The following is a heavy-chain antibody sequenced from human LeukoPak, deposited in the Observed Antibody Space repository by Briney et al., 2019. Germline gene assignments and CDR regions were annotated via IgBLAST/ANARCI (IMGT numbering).Heavy chain of an antibody. CDR3: ARSTGPIDY. V-gene: IGHV6-1*01. Sequence: KSSQTLSLTCAISGDSVSSNSAAWNWIRQSPSRGLEWLGRTYYRSKWYTYYAVSVKSRVSINRDTSKNQISLQLNSVTPEDTAVYYCARSTGPIDYWGQGTLVTVSS. D-gene: IGHD1-1*01. J-gene: IGHJ4*02. CDR1: GDSVSSNSAA. CDR2: TYYRSKWYT.